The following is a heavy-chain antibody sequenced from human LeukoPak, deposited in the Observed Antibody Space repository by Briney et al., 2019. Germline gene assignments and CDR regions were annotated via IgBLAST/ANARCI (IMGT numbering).Heavy chain of an antibody. Sequence: SETLSLTCAVSGDSISGYYWSWIRQPPGKGLEWIGFVYHSGSTTRNPSLERRVTISVDTSRNQVSLRLTSVTAADTAVYYCARDKKGSSCYDLWGQGTLVTVSS. CDR2: VYHSGST. D-gene: IGHD6-13*01. CDR1: GDSISGYY. CDR3: ARDKKGSSCYDL. V-gene: IGHV4-59*01. J-gene: IGHJ4*02.